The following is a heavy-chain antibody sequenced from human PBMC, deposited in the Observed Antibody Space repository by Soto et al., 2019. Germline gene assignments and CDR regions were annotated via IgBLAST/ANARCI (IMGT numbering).Heavy chain of an antibody. CDR2: IYHSGST. CDR3: ARGGYCSGGSCYLGWYNWFDP. D-gene: IGHD2-15*01. CDR1: GGSFIGYC. V-gene: IGHV4-30-2*01. J-gene: IGHJ5*02. Sequence: ASETLSLTCAVYGGSFIGYCWSWIRQPPGKGLEWIGYIYHSGSTYYNPSLKSRVTISVDRSKNQFSLKLSSVTAADTAVYYCARGGYCSGGSCYLGWYNWFDPWGQGTLVTVSS.